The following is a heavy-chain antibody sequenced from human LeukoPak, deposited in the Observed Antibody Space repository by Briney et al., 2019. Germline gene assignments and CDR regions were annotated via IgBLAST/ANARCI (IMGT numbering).Heavy chain of an antibody. Sequence: SETLSLTCTVSGGSISSYYWSWIRQPPGKGLEWIGYIYYSGSTKYSPSLKSRVTISVDTSKNQFSLNLSSVTAADTAVYYCARAYYDSSGFGWRFDYWGQGTLVTVSS. J-gene: IGHJ4*02. CDR3: ARAYYDSSGFGWRFDY. V-gene: IGHV4-59*08. CDR2: IYYSGST. CDR1: GGSISSYY. D-gene: IGHD3-22*01.